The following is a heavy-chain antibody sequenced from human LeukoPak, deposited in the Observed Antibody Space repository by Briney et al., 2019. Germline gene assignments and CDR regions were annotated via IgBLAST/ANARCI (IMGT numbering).Heavy chain of an antibody. CDR3: ARHPSGRMWLQQGGWFDP. D-gene: IGHD5-24*01. CDR1: GGSISSISYY. CDR2: MYHNGST. V-gene: IGHV4-39*01. J-gene: IGHJ5*02. Sequence: SETLSLTCTVSGGSISSISYYWGWIRQPPGKGLEWIGSMYHNGSTYYNPSLKSRVTISVDTSKNQFSLKLTSVIAADTAVYYCARHPSGRMWLQQGGWFDPWGQGTLVTVSS.